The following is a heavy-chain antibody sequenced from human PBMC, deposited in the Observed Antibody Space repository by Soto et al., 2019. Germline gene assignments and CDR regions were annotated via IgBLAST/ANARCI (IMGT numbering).Heavy chain of an antibody. CDR3: ARNNYYDSSGYPDY. Sequence: QVQLVESGGGVVQPGRSLRLSCAASGFTFSSYAMHWVRQAPGKGLEWVAVISYDGSNKYYADSVKGRFTISRDNSKNTLYLQMNSLRAEDTAVYYCARNNYYDSSGYPDYWGQGTLVTVSS. CDR1: GFTFSSYA. D-gene: IGHD3-22*01. J-gene: IGHJ4*02. V-gene: IGHV3-30-3*01. CDR2: ISYDGSNK.